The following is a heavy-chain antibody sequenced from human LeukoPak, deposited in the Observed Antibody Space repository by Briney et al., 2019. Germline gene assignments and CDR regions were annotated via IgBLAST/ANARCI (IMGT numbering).Heavy chain of an antibody. CDR1: GDSVSSNSAA. CDR3: ARGPTWDDISYLDY. CDR2: TYYRSKWYN. D-gene: IGHD3-9*01. J-gene: IGHJ4*02. V-gene: IGHV6-1*01. Sequence: QTLSLTCAISGDSVSSNSAAWNWIRQSPSRGLEWLGRTYYRSKWYNDYAVSVKSRITINPDTSKNQFSLQLNSVTPEDTAVYYCARGPTWDDISYLDYWGQGTLVTVSS.